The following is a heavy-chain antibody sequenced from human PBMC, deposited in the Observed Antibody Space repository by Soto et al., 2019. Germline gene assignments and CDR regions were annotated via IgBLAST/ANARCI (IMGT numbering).Heavy chain of an antibody. CDR2: IRSSGSTI. CDR3: ARTQYDSSGYYLGDGWFDP. D-gene: IGHD3-22*01. V-gene: IGHV3-48*03. CDR1: GFTFSSYE. Sequence: PGGSLRLASAASGFTFSSYEMSWVRQAAGEGLEWVSYIRSSGSTIYYADSVKGRFTISRDHAKNSLYLQMNSLRAEDTAVYYCARTQYDSSGYYLGDGWFDPWGQGTLGTVSS. J-gene: IGHJ5*02.